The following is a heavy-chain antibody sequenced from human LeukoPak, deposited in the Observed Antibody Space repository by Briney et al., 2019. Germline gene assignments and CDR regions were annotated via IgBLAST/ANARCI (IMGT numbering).Heavy chain of an antibody. CDR3: AREGRGNYSDY. CDR1: GFTFSSYG. V-gene: IGHV3-33*01. Sequence: GGSLRLSCAASGFTFSSYGMHWVRQAPGKGLEWVAVIWYDGSNKYYADSVKGRFTISRDNSKNTLYLQMNSLRAEDTAVYYCAREGRGNYSDYWGQGTLVTVSS. J-gene: IGHJ4*02. CDR2: IWYDGSNK. D-gene: IGHD5-12*01.